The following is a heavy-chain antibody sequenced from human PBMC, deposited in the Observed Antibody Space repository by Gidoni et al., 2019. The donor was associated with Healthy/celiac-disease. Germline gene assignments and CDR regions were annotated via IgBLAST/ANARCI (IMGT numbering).Heavy chain of an antibody. CDR3: ARVRGSALDY. J-gene: IGHJ4*02. V-gene: IGHV6-1*01. D-gene: IGHD6-19*01. Sequence: VSVKSRITINPDTSKNQFSLQLNSVTPEDTAVYYCARVRGSALDYWGQGTLVTVSS.